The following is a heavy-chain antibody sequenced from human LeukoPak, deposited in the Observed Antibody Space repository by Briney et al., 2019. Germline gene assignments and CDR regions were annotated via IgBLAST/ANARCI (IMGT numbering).Heavy chain of an antibody. J-gene: IGHJ3*02. CDR3: ARGIPPGDAFDI. V-gene: IGHV1-18*01. Sequence: ASVEVSCKASGYTFTTYGINWLRQAPGQGLAWMGWISTYNSNTHYAQKLQGRVTMTTDASTSTAYMELRSLRSDDTAVYYCARGIPPGDAFDIWGQGTMVTVSS. CDR2: ISTYNSNT. CDR1: GYTFTTYG. D-gene: IGHD2-2*02.